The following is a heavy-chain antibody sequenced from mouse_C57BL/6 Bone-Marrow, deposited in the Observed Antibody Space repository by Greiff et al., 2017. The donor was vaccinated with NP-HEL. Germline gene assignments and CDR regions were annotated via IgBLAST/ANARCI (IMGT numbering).Heavy chain of an antibody. CDR3: ARAKDGNHWYFDV. J-gene: IGHJ1*03. CDR1: GYTFTNYW. CDR2: IYPGGGYT. Sequence: VKLMESGAELVRPGTSVKMSCKASGYTFTNYWIGWAKQRPGHGLEWIGDIYPGGGYTNYNEKFKGKATLTADKSSSTAYMQFSSLTSEDSAIYYCARAKDGNHWYFDVWGTGTTVTVSS. V-gene: IGHV1-63*01. D-gene: IGHD2-1*01.